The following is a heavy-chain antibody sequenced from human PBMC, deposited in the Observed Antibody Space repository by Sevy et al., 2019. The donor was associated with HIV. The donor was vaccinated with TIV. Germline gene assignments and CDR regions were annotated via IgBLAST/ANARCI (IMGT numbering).Heavy chain of an antibody. Sequence: GRSLRLSCAVSGFTLTNEFFSWVRQAPGKGLEWVAVVYSGGATYYADSVKGRFTISRDKSKSTLYLQMKSLRAADTAVYYCARVGYCRGGTCFSGFYYAMDVWGQGTTVTVSS. CDR1: GFTLTNEF. V-gene: IGHV3-53*01. J-gene: IGHJ6*02. CDR2: VYSGGAT. CDR3: ARVGYCRGGTCFSGFYYAMDV. D-gene: IGHD2-15*01.